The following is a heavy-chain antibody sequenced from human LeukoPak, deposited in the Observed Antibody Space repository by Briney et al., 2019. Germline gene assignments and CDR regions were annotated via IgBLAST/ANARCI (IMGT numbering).Heavy chain of an antibody. CDR3: ARDRQYYGSGSWGPDY. D-gene: IGHD3-10*01. Sequence: GASVKVSCKASGYTFTGYYMHWVRQAPGQGLEWMGWISAYNGNTNYAQKLQGRVTMITDTSTSTAYMELRSLRSDDTAVYYCARDRQYYGSGSWGPDYWGQGTLVTVSS. CDR1: GYTFTGYY. J-gene: IGHJ4*02. CDR2: ISAYNGNT. V-gene: IGHV1-18*04.